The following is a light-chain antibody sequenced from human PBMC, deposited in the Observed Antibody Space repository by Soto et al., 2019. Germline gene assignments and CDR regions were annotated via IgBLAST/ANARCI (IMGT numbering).Light chain of an antibody. Sequence: DIQMTQSPSTLSASVGDRVTITCRASQSISSWLAWYQQKPGKAPKLLIYKASSLASGVPSRFSGSGSGTKFTLTLSSLQADDFATYYCKQYNSYWTFGQGTKVEIK. CDR3: KQYNSYWT. CDR2: KAS. CDR1: QSISSW. J-gene: IGKJ1*01. V-gene: IGKV1-5*03.